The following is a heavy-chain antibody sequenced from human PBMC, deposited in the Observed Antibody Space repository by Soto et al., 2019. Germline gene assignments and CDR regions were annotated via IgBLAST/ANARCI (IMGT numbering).Heavy chain of an antibody. CDR3: ARDSKVRGLDY. J-gene: IGHJ4*02. Sequence: QVQLVQSGAEVKKPGSSVKVSCKASGGTFSSYTISWVRQAPGQGLEWMGRIIPILGIANYAQKFQGRVTITADKSTSTAYMDLSSLRSEDTAVYYCARDSKVRGLDYWGQGTLVTVSS. CDR1: GGTFSSYT. V-gene: IGHV1-69*08. CDR2: IIPILGIA. D-gene: IGHD3-10*01.